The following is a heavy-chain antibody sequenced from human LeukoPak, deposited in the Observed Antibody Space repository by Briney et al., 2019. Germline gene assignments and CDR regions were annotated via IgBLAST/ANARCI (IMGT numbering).Heavy chain of an antibody. CDR1: GFTFSSYG. V-gene: IGHV3-33*08. Sequence: GGSLRLSCAASGFTFSSYGVHWVRQAPGKGLEGVAVIWYDGSNKYYADSVKGRFTISRDNSKNTLYLQMNSLRAEDTAVYYCAREVDYYYYMDVWGKGTTVTVSS. CDR3: AREVDYYYYMDV. D-gene: IGHD1-26*01. J-gene: IGHJ6*03. CDR2: IWYDGSNK.